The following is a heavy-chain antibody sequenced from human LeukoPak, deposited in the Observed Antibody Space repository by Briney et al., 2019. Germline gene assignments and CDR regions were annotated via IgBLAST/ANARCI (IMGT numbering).Heavy chain of an antibody. V-gene: IGHV3-30*18. CDR1: GFTSSSYG. Sequence: GRALRLSCAASGFTSSSYGMHWVRQPPGKGLEWVAVISYDGSNKYYADSVKGRFTISRDNSKNTLYLQMNSLRAEDTAVYYCAKDFTIFGVVIPGDVWGQGTTVTVSS. CDR3: AKDFTIFGVVIPGDV. CDR2: ISYDGSNK. J-gene: IGHJ6*02. D-gene: IGHD3-3*01.